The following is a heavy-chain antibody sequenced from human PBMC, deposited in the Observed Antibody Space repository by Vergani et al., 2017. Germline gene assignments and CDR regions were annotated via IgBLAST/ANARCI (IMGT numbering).Heavy chain of an antibody. CDR2: IYPGDSDN. D-gene: IGHD5-24*01. CDR1: GYSFSNYW. V-gene: IGHV5-51*03. Sequence: EVQLVQSGAEVKKPGESLKISCKASGYSFSNYWIGWVRQMSGKGLEWMGIIYPGDSDNRYSPSFQGQVTISADKSITTAYLQWGSLRASDTAVYYCGRLEMDQFLSKESRWYFDFWGRGTLVTVSS. CDR3: GRLEMDQFLSKESRWYFDF. J-gene: IGHJ2*01.